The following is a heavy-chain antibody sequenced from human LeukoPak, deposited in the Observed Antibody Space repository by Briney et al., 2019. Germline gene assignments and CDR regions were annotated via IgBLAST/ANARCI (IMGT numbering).Heavy chain of an antibody. D-gene: IGHD4-23*01. CDR3: ARFDGNSGWFDY. J-gene: IGHJ4*02. Sequence: PGGSLRLSCAASGFTFSSYAMHWVRQAPGKGLEYVSAISSNGGSTYYANSVKGRFTISRDNSKNTLYLQMGSLRAEDMAVYYCARFDGNSGWFDYWGQGTLVTVSS. V-gene: IGHV3-64*01. CDR2: ISSNGGST. CDR1: GFTFSSYA.